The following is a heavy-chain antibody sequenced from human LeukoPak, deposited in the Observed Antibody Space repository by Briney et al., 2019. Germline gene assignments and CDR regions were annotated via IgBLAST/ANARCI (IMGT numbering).Heavy chain of an antibody. D-gene: IGHD6-19*01. V-gene: IGHV3-23*01. CDR3: AKVGQWLLGHAFDI. J-gene: IGHJ3*02. CDR1: GFTFSSYG. CDR2: ISGSGGST. Sequence: GGSLRPPCAASGFTFSSYGMSWVRQAPGKGLEWVSAISGSGGSTYYADSVKGRFTISRDNSKNTLYLQMNSLRAEDTAVYYCAKVGQWLLGHAFDIWGQGTMVTVSS.